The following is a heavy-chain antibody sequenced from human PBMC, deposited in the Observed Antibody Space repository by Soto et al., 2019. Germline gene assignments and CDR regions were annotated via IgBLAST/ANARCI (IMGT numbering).Heavy chain of an antibody. V-gene: IGHV4-34*01. CDR3: ARGGRAVVVVAATLRGFDP. CDR1: GGSFSGYY. Sequence: LSLTCAVYGGSFSGYYWSWIRQPPGKGLEWIGEINHSGSTNYNPSLKSRVTISVDTSKNQFSLKLSSVTAADTAVYYCARGGRAVVVVAATLRGFDPWGQGTLVTVSS. J-gene: IGHJ5*02. D-gene: IGHD2-15*01. CDR2: INHSGST.